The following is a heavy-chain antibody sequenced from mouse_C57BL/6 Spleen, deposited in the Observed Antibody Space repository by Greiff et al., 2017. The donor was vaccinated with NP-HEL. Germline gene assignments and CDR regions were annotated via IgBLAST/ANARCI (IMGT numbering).Heavy chain of an antibody. Sequence: DVKLVESGGGLVQPGGSMKLSCVASGFTFSNYWMNWVRQSPEKGLEWVAQIRLKSDNYATHYAESVKGRFTISRDDSKSSVYLQMNNLRAEDTGIYYCTEGVPFAYWGQGTLVTVSA. CDR3: TEGVPFAY. CDR2: IRLKSDNYAT. CDR1: GFTFSNYW. J-gene: IGHJ3*01. V-gene: IGHV6-3*01.